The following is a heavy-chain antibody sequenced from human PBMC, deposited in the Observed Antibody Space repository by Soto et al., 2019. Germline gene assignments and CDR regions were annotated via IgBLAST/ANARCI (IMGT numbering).Heavy chain of an antibody. V-gene: IGHV4-34*01. CDR3: AKRYSSGESYYYYGMDV. D-gene: IGHD6-19*01. CDR2: INHSGST. CDR1: GGSFSGYY. J-gene: IGHJ6*02. Sequence: SLTCAVYGGSFSGYYWSWIRQPPGKGLEWIGEINHSGSTNYNPSLKGRFTISRDNSKNTLYLQMNSLRAEDTAVYYCAKRYSSGESYYYYGMDVWGQGTTVTVSS.